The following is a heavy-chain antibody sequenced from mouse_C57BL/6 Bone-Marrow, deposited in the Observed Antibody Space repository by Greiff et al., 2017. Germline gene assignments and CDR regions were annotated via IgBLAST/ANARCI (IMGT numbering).Heavy chain of an antibody. Sequence: QVQLQQSGAELVKPGASVKISCKASGYAFSSYWMNWVKQRPGKGLEWIGQIYPGDGDTNYNGKFKGKATLTADKSSSTAYMQLSSLTSEDSAVYFCARYPYYYGSSYSRDYFDYWGQGTTLTVSS. CDR3: ARYPYYYGSSYSRDYFDY. V-gene: IGHV1-80*01. CDR1: GYAFSSYW. D-gene: IGHD1-1*01. J-gene: IGHJ2*01. CDR2: IYPGDGDT.